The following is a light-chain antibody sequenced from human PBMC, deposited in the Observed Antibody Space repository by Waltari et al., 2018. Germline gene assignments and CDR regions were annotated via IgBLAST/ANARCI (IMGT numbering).Light chain of an antibody. J-gene: IGLJ3*02. Sequence: HLVLTQSPSASASLGASVKLPCTLSSWHSTNIIALLQQQPAKGPRYLMNVNSDGSHNTGVGIPDRFSGSSSGAERYLTISSLQSEDEADYYCQTGGHGTWVFGGGTRLTVL. CDR1: SWHSTNI. V-gene: IGLV4-69*01. CDR3: QTGGHGTWV. CDR2: VNSDGSH.